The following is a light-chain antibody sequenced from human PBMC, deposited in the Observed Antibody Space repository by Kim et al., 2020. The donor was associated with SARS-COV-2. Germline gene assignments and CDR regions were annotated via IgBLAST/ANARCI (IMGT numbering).Light chain of an antibody. CDR3: QQYKSYPYT. CDR1: QNINAW. CDR2: MAS. V-gene: IGKV1-5*03. Sequence: DIQMTQSPSTLSASIGDRVTITCRASQNINAWLAWYQQKPGKAPKLLFAMASSSQSGVPSGLSGSGSGTEFTLTISSLQPDHVATYYCQQYKSYPYTFGQGTKLEI. J-gene: IGKJ2*01.